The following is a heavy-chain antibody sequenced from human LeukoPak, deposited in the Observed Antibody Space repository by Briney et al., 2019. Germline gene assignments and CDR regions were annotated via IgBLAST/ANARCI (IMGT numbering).Heavy chain of an antibody. V-gene: IGHV1-8*03. CDR1: GYSFTNYD. Sequence: GASVKVSCKASGYSFTNYDINWVRQATGQGLEWMGWMNPKSGDTGYSQKFQGRVFITRDTSINTAYMELSSLGSDDTAVYYCARGGSSDAFDIWGQGTMVTVSS. CDR2: MNPKSGDT. D-gene: IGHD6-13*01. J-gene: IGHJ3*02. CDR3: ARGGSSDAFDI.